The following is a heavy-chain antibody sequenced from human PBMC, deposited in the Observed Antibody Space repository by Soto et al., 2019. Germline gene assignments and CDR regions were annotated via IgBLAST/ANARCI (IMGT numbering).Heavy chain of an antibody. D-gene: IGHD3-9*01. V-gene: IGHV3-23*01. CDR2: ISGSGGST. CDR1: GFTFSSYA. J-gene: IGHJ4*02. CDR3: AKGLSHYDILTGYDY. Sequence: PGGSLRLSCAASGFTFSSYAMSWVRQAPGKGLEWVSAISGSGGSTYYADSVKGRFTISRDNSKNTLYLQMNSLRAEDTAVYYCAKGLSHYDILTGYDYWGQGTLVTVSS.